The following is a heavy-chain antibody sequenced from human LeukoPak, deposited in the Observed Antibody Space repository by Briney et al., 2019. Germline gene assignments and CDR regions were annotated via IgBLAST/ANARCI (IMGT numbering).Heavy chain of an antibody. V-gene: IGHV3-30*03. Sequence: GGSLRLSCAASGFTYSHYGMHWVRQVPGKGLEWVAVISYDGSYKDYGDPVKGRFTLSRDNSKSTVFLEMSSLRAEDTAVYHCARARLQWEVRYPRFDSWGQGTLVTVSS. CDR2: ISYDGSYK. CDR1: GFTYSHYG. D-gene: IGHD1-26*01. J-gene: IGHJ4*02. CDR3: ARARLQWEVRYPRFDS.